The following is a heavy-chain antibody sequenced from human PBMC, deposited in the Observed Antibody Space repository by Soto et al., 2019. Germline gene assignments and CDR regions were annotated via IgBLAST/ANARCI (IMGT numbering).Heavy chain of an antibody. J-gene: IGHJ6*02. Sequence: GGSLRLSCAASGFTFDDYAMHWVRQAPGKGLEWVSGISWNSGSIGYTDSVKGRFTISRDNAKNSLYLQMNSLRAEDTALYYCAKDMGADSYGYYYYYGMDVWGQGTTVTVSS. V-gene: IGHV3-9*01. CDR1: GFTFDDYA. CDR2: ISWNSGSI. CDR3: AKDMGADSYGYYYYYGMDV. D-gene: IGHD5-18*01.